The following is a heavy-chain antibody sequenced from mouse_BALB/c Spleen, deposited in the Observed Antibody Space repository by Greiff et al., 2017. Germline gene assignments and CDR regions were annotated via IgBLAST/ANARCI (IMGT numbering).Heavy chain of an antibody. V-gene: IGHV1-14*01. CDR1: GYTFTSYV. J-gene: IGHJ4*01. CDR3: ARSYYGYDDGVYAMDY. D-gene: IGHD2-9*01. Sequence: VQLQQSGPELVKPGASVKMSCKASGYTFTSYVMHWVKQKPGQGLEWIGYINPYNDGTKYNEKFKGKATLTSDKSSSTAYMELSSLTSEDSAVYYCARSYYGYDDGVYAMDYWGQGTSVTVSS. CDR2: INPYNDGT.